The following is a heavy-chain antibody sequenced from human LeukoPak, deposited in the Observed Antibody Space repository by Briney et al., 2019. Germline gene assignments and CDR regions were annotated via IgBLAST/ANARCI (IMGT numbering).Heavy chain of an antibody. V-gene: IGHV4-59*12. CDR3: AREKIDYRGLNWFDP. J-gene: IGHJ5*02. CDR1: GGSISSYY. D-gene: IGHD4-11*01. Sequence: SETLSLTCTVSGGSISSYYWSWIRQPPGKGLEWIGYIYYSGSTNYNPSLKSRVTISVDTSKNQFSLKLSSVTAADTAVYYCAREKIDYRGLNWFDPWGQGTLVTVSS. CDR2: IYYSGST.